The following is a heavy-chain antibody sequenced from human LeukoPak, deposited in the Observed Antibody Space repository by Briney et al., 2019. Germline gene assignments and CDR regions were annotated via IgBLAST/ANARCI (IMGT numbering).Heavy chain of an antibody. CDR3: ARGTGGDYPHYYYYMDV. CDR2: MNPNSGNT. D-gene: IGHD4-17*01. CDR1: GYTFTSYD. J-gene: IGHJ6*03. V-gene: IGHV1-8*01. Sequence: GASVKVSCKASGYTFTSYDINWVRQATGQGLEWMGWMNPNSGNTGYAQKFQGRVTMTRNTSISTAYMELSSLRSEDTAVYYCARGTGGDYPHYYYYMDVWGKGTTVTISS.